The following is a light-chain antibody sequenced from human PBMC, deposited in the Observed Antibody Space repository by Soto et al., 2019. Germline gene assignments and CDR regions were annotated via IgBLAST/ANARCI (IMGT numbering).Light chain of an antibody. CDR3: QQYGSSPPRT. V-gene: IGKV3-20*01. J-gene: IGKJ1*01. CDR2: GAS. Sequence: EIVLTQSPGTLSLSPGERATLSCRASQSVSSSYLAWYQQKPGQAPRLLIYGASSRATGIPDRFSGSGSGTDFTLPISRLEPEDFAVYYGQQYGSSPPRTFGQGTKVEIK. CDR1: QSVSSSY.